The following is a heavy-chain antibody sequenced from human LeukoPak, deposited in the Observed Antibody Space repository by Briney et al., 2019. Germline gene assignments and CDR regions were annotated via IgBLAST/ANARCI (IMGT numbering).Heavy chain of an antibody. CDR1: GYTFTGYY. D-gene: IGHD3-22*01. V-gene: IGHV1-2*02. CDR2: INPNSGGT. Sequence: GASVKVSCKASGYTFTGYYMHWVRQAPGQGLEWMGWINPNSGGTNYAQKFQGRVTMTTDTSTNTAYMELRSLGSDDTAVYYCARDRSPSHYYDTSGYHGAADYWGQGTLVTVSS. CDR3: ARDRSPSHYYDTSGYHGAADY. J-gene: IGHJ4*02.